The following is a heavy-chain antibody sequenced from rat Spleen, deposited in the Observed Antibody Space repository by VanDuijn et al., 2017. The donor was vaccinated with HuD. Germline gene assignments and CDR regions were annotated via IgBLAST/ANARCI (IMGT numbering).Heavy chain of an antibody. Sequence: EVQLVASDGGLVQPGRSLKLSCAASGFTFSNYGMAWVRQAPTKGLEWVAYISTDGDTTHYRDSVKGRFTISRDNAKSTLYLQMDSLRSEDTTTYYCARSGNNSPFDFWGPGTMVTVSS. J-gene: IGHJ1*01. V-gene: IGHV5-29*01. CDR2: ISTDGDTT. D-gene: IGHD1-10*01. CDR1: GFTFSNYG. CDR3: ARSGNNSPFDF.